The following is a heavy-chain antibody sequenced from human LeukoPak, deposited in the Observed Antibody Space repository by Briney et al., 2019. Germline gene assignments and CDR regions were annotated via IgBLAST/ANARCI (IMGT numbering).Heavy chain of an antibody. J-gene: IGHJ4*02. CDR1: GFTFNSYG. V-gene: IGHV3-23*01. D-gene: IGHD6-19*01. CDR2: ISGSGGST. Sequence: GGSLRLSCAASGFTFNSYGMSWVRQAPGKGLEWVSAISGSGGSTYYADSVKGRFTISRDNSKNTLYLQMNSLRAEDTAVYYCAKGPGYSSGWYFDYWGQGTLVTVSS. CDR3: AKGPGYSSGWYFDY.